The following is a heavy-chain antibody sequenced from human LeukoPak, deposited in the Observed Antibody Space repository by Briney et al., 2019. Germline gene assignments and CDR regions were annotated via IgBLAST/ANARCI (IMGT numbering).Heavy chain of an antibody. J-gene: IGHJ4*02. Sequence: GGSLRLSCAASGFTFSSYSMNWVRQAPGKGLEWVSYISSSSSTIYYADSAKGRFTISRDNAKNSLYLQMNSLRAEDTAVYYCARDRSGSYYFDWGQGTLVTVSS. CDR1: GFTFSSYS. CDR2: ISSSSSTI. V-gene: IGHV3-48*01. CDR3: ARDRSGSYYFD. D-gene: IGHD1-26*01.